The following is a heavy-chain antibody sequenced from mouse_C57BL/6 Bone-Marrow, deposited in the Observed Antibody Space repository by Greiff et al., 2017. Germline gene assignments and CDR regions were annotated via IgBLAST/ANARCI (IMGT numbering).Heavy chain of an antibody. CDR1: GYTFTSYW. J-gene: IGHJ1*03. Sequence: QVQLQQPGAELVRPGSSVKLSCKASGYTFTSYWMDWVKQRPGQGLEWIGNIYPSDSETHYNQKFKDKATLTVDKSSSTAYMQLSSLTSEDSAVYYCARGGVVLHWYFDVWGTGTTVTVSS. D-gene: IGHD1-1*01. CDR2: IYPSDSET. CDR3: ARGGVVLHWYFDV. V-gene: IGHV1-61*01.